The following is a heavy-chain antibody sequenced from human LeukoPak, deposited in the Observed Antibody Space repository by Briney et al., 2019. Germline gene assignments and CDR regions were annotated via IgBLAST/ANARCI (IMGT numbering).Heavy chain of an antibody. CDR1: GGSISSYY. D-gene: IGHD2-2*01. CDR2: IYYSGST. V-gene: IGHV4-59*01. CDR3: ARTYCSSTSCYFDP. J-gene: IGHJ5*02. Sequence: SETLSLTCTVSGGSISSYYWSWIRQPPGKGLEWIGYIYYSGSTNYNPSLKSRVTIPVDTSKNQFSLKLSSVTAADTAVYYCARTYCSSTSCYFDPWGQGTLVTVS.